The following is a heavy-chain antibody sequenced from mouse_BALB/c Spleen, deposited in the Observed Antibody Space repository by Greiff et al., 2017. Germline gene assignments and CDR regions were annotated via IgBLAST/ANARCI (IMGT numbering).Heavy chain of an antibody. CDR2: ISSGSSTI. CDR1: GFTFSSFG. CDR3: ARSLDGYYFDY. D-gene: IGHD2-3*01. V-gene: IGHV5-17*02. J-gene: IGHJ2*01. Sequence: EVQRVESGGGLVQPGGSRKLSCAASGFTFSSFGMHWVRQAPEKGLEWVAYISSGSSTIYYADTVKGRFTISRDNPKNTLFLQMTSLRSEDTAMYYCARSLDGYYFDYWGQGTTLTVSS.